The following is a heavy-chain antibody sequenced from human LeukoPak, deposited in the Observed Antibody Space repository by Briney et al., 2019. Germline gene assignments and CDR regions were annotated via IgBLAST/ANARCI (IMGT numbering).Heavy chain of an antibody. J-gene: IGHJ5*02. D-gene: IGHD6-13*01. CDR3: AKDRNAAGWGSSWYSDWFDP. CDR2: ISGSGGST. CDR1: GFTFSSYA. V-gene: IGHV3-23*01. Sequence: GGSLRLSCAASGFTFSSYAMSWGRQAPGKGLEWVSAISGSGGSTYYADSVKGRFTISRDNSKNPLYLQMNSLRAEDTAVYYCAKDRNAAGWGSSWYSDWFDPWGQGTLVTVSS.